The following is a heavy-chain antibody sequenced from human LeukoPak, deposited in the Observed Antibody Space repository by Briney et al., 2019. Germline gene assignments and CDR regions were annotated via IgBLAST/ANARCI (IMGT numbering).Heavy chain of an antibody. Sequence: SVKVSCKASGGTFSSYAISWARQAPGQGLEWMGGIIPIFGTANYAQKLQGRVTITADESTSTAYMELSSLRSEDTAVYYCAREAGSGSYAAFWGQGTPVTVSS. D-gene: IGHD3-10*01. CDR1: GGTFSSYA. J-gene: IGHJ4*02. CDR3: AREAGSGSYAAF. CDR2: IIPIFGTA. V-gene: IGHV1-69*01.